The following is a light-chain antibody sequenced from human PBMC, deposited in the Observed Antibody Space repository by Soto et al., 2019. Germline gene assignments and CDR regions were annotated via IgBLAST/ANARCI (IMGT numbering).Light chain of an antibody. CDR3: CSYAGSFTWV. V-gene: IGLV2-11*01. J-gene: IGLJ3*02. CDR1: TGDVGAYNF. Sequence: QSALTQPRSVSGSPGQSVTISCTGTTGDVGAYNFVSWYQQHPGKAPKLMIYDASKRPSGVPDRFSASKSGNTASLTISGLQAEDEADYYCCSYAGSFTWVFGGGTKLTVL. CDR2: DAS.